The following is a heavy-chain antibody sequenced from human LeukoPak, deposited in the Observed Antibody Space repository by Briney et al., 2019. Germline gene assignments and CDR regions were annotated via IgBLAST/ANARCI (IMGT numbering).Heavy chain of an antibody. CDR2: FYYSGST. J-gene: IGHJ4*02. V-gene: IGHV4-39*07. Sequence: PSETLSLTCTVSGGSISSSSYYWGWIRQPPGKGLEWIGTFYYSGSTNYNPSLKSRVTISVDTSKNQFSLKLSSVTAADTAVYYCARGPVPAAKDWGQGTLVTVSS. D-gene: IGHD2-2*01. CDR1: GGSISSSSYY. CDR3: ARGPVPAAKD.